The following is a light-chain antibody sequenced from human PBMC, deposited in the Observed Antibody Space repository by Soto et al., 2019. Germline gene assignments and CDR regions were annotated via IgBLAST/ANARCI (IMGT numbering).Light chain of an antibody. CDR1: QTVSSY. V-gene: IGKV3-11*01. J-gene: IGKJ4*01. CDR3: QQHSNCPRGGLT. CDR2: DAS. Sequence: EMVLTQSPATLSLSPGERATLSCRASQTVSSYLAWYQQKPGQAPRLLIYDASNRATGIPARFSGSGSGTDFALTINSLEPVDFAVYYCQQHSNCPRGGLTFGGGTKVEIK.